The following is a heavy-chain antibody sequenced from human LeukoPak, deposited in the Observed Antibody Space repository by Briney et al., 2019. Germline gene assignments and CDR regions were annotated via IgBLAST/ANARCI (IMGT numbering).Heavy chain of an antibody. Sequence: SETLSLTCTVSGGSIGRYYWSWMRQFAGNGLEWIGRVYNSGTTHYNPSLKSRVTISVDTSKNQISLKLTSVTAADTAVYYCASDGGRSNLAVLWGQGTLVTVSS. J-gene: IGHJ4*02. D-gene: IGHD6-19*01. V-gene: IGHV4-4*07. CDR2: VYNSGTT. CDR1: GGSIGRYY. CDR3: ASDGGRSNLAVL.